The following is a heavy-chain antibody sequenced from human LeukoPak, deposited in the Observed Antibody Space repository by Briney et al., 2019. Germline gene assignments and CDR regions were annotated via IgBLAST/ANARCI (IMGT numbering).Heavy chain of an antibody. J-gene: IGHJ5*02. CDR2: IYYSGST. CDR3: ARQGFDP. V-gene: IGHV4-39*01. Sequence: PSETLSLTCTVSGGSISSSSYYWGWIRQPPGKGLEWIGSIYYSGSTCYNPSLKSRVTISVDTSKNQFSLKLSSVTAADTAVYYCARQGFDPWGQGTLVTVSS. CDR1: GGSISSSSYY.